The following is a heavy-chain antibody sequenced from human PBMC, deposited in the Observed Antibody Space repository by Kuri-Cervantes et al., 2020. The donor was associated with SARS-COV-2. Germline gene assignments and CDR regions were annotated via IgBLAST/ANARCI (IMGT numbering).Heavy chain of an antibody. Sequence: GESLKISCAASGLTFINYAMIWIRQSPGKGLEWVSAISGSGGSTYYADSVKGRFTISRDNSKNTLYLQMNSLRAEDTAVYYCAPSTGDNGYWGQGTLVTVSS. CDR1: GLTFINYA. V-gene: IGHV3-23*01. J-gene: IGHJ4*02. CDR2: ISGSGGST. CDR3: APSTGDNGY. D-gene: IGHD7-27*01.